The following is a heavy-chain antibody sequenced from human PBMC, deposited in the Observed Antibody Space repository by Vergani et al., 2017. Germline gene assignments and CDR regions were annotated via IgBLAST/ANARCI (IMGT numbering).Heavy chain of an antibody. Sequence: QVQLVQSGSEVRKPGASVKVSCQVSGYSLTELTIHWVRQATGKGLEWMGGFDPEHGEVTFANHIQGRVTMTEDRSTYTAYLELSSMRPEDTSLYYFAIVTDYYGRSGYYFYYWGQGTLVTVSS. CDR1: GYSLTELT. D-gene: IGHD3-22*01. V-gene: IGHV1-24*01. J-gene: IGHJ4*02. CDR2: FDPEHGEV. CDR3: AIVTDYYGRSGYYFYY.